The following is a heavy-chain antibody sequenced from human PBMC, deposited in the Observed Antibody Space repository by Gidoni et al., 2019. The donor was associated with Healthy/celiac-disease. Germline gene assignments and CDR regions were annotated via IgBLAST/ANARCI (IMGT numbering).Heavy chain of an antibody. Sequence: QLQLVQSGPEGKNPGTSVKVSCPASGFPFTSSAVQRVRQARGQRLEWIGWIVVGSGNTNYVQKFQERVTITRDMSTSTAYMELSSLRSEDTAVYYCAADRGDSSGYYYWNWFDPWGQGTLVTVSS. CDR1: GFPFTSSA. CDR2: IVVGSGNT. CDR3: AADRGDSSGYYYWNWFDP. J-gene: IGHJ5*02. V-gene: IGHV1-58*01. D-gene: IGHD3-22*01.